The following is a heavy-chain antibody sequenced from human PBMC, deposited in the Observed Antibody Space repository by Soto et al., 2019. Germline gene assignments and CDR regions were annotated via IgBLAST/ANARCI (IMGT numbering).Heavy chain of an antibody. CDR2: VIPVFNTS. CDR3: ARDDEMTAVTIFEY. J-gene: IGHJ4*02. CDR1: GGAFGRYS. D-gene: IGHD4-17*01. V-gene: IGHV1-69*01. Sequence: QVQLEQSGPEVKRPGTSVTVSCKASGGAFGRYSVSWVRQAPGQGLEWIGGVIPVFNTSNYSLKFQGRVAIFADLSTNTVFMELRSLRSEDTALYYCARDDEMTAVTIFEYWGQGTLVTVSS.